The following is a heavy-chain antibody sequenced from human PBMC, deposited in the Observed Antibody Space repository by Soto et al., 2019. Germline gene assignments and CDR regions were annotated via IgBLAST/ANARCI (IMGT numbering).Heavy chain of an antibody. D-gene: IGHD3-10*01. CDR3: ARDLGVRRVIGGMDV. Sequence: SETLSLTCTVSGGSMSRYYWSWIRQPPGKGLEWIGYIYDSGNTNYNSSLKSRVTISVDTSKSQFSLKLRSVTAADTAVYYCARDLGVRRVIGGMDVWGQGTTVTVSS. V-gene: IGHV4-59*01. CDR1: GGSMSRYY. J-gene: IGHJ6*02. CDR2: IYDSGNT.